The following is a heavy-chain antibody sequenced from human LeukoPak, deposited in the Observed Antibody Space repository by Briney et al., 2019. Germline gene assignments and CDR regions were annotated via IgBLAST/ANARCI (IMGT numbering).Heavy chain of an antibody. CDR3: AKDSTPYCSSTSCLHFDY. J-gene: IGHJ4*02. V-gene: IGHV3-30*02. D-gene: IGHD2-2*01. Sequence: PGGSLRLSCAASGFTFSSYGMHWVRQAPGKGLEWVAFIRYDGSNKYYADSVKGRFTISRDNSKNTLYLQMNSLRAEDTAVYYCAKDSTPYCSSTSCLHFDYWGQGTLVTVSS. CDR1: GFTFSSYG. CDR2: IRYDGSNK.